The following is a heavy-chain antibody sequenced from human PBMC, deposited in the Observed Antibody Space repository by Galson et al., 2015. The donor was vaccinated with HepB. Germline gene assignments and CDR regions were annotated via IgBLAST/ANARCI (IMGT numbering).Heavy chain of an antibody. CDR2: IYYSGNT. Sequence: TLSLTCTVSNGSISSGVHYWSWLRQHPGKGLEWIGYIYYSGNTYYNPSLKSRVTISVDTSENQFSLKLSSVAAADTAIYYCARLHYGVYGGYWFDPWGQGTLVTVSS. J-gene: IGHJ5*02. D-gene: IGHD4-17*01. CDR3: ARLHYGVYGGYWFDP. CDR1: NGSISSGVHY. V-gene: IGHV4-31*03.